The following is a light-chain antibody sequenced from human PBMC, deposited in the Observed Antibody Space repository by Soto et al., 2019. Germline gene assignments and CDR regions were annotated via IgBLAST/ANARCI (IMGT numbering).Light chain of an antibody. V-gene: IGLV1-44*01. J-gene: IGLJ1*01. CDR1: DSNVGINF. Sequence: QSVLTQPPSASATPGQRVTISCSGSDSNVGINFVYWYQQLPGTAPKLLIYTNDQRPSGVSNRYSGSKSGNSASLTISGLQADDEADYYCCSLTTSHTYVFGSGTKLTVL. CDR2: TND. CDR3: CSLTTSHTYV.